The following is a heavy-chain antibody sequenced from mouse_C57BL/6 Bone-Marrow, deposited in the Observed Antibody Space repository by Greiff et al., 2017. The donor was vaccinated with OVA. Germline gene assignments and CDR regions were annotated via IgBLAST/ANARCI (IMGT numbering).Heavy chain of an antibody. CDR2: IYPGNSDT. D-gene: IGHD2-1*01. CDR3: TRERGNSLFDY. Sequence: EVQLQQSGTVLARPGASVKMSCKTSGYTFTSYWMHWVKQRPGQGLEWIGAIYPGNSDTRYNQKFKGKAKLTAVTSASTAYMELSSLTNEDSAVYYCTRERGNSLFDYWGQGTTLTVSS. V-gene: IGHV1-5*01. CDR1: GYTFTSYW. J-gene: IGHJ2*01.